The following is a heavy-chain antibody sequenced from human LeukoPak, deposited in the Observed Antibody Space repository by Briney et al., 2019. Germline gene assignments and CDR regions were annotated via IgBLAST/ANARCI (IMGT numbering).Heavy chain of an antibody. CDR3: ARTTEDYDSSGYYNAPFDY. Sequence: PGGSLRLSCAASGFTFSSYAMRWVRQAPGKGLEWVAVISYDGSNKYYADSVKGRFTISRDNSKNTLYLQMNSPRAEDTAVYYCARTTEDYDSSGYYNAPFDYWGQGTLVTVSS. CDR1: GFTFSSYA. V-gene: IGHV3-30-3*01. CDR2: ISYDGSNK. J-gene: IGHJ4*02. D-gene: IGHD3-22*01.